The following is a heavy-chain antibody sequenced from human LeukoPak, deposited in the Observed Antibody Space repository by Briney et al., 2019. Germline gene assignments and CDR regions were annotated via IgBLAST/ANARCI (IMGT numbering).Heavy chain of an antibody. CDR3: ARGDSSGYYHYYYMDV. CDR2: IIPIFGTA. J-gene: IGHJ6*03. Sequence: SVKVSCKASGGTFSSYAISWVRQAPGQGLEWMGGIIPIFGTANYAQKFQGRVTITTDESTSIAYMELSSLRSEDTAVYYCARGDSSGYYHYYYMDVWGKGTTVTVSS. CDR1: GGTFSSYA. V-gene: IGHV1-69*05. D-gene: IGHD3-22*01.